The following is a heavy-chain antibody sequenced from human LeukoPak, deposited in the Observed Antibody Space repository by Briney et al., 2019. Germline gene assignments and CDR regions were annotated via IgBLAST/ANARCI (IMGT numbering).Heavy chain of an antibody. CDR1: GYTFTGYY. CDR2: INPNSGGT. CDR3: AREWNIYSSWRYYYYYYMDV. J-gene: IGHJ6*03. Sequence: ASVKVSCKASGYTFTGYYMHWVRQAPGQGLEWMGWINPNSGGTNYAQKFQGRVTMTRDTSISTAYMVLSRLRSDDTAVYYCAREWNIYSSWRYYYYYYMDVWGKGTTATVSS. V-gene: IGHV1-2*02. D-gene: IGHD6-13*01.